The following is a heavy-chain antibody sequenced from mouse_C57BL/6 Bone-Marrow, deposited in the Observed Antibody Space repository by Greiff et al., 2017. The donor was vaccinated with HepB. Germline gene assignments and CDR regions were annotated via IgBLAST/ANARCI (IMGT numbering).Heavy chain of an antibody. CDR3: VTTVVALDY. J-gene: IGHJ2*01. V-gene: IGHV1-54*01. D-gene: IGHD1-1*01. Sequence: QVQLKQSGAELVRPGTSVKVSCKASGYAFTNYLIEWVKQRPGQGLEGIGVINPGSGGTNYNEKFKGKATLTADKSSSTAYMQLSSLTSEGTAVYFCVTTVVALDYWGQGTTLTVSS. CDR1: GYAFTNYL. CDR2: INPGSGGT.